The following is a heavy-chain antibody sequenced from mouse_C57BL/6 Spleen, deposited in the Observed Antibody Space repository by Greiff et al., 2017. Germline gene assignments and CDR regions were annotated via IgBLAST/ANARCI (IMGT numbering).Heavy chain of an antibody. J-gene: IGHJ2*01. CDR3: ARSTITTVVPGY. CDR2: IHPNSGST. Sequence: QVQLRQPGAELVKPGASVKLSCKASGYTFTSYWMHWVKQRPGQGLEWIGMIHPNSGSTNYNEKFKSKATLTVDKSSSTAYMQLSSLTSEDSAVYYCARSTITTVVPGYWGQGTTLTVSS. V-gene: IGHV1-64*01. CDR1: GYTFTSYW. D-gene: IGHD1-1*01.